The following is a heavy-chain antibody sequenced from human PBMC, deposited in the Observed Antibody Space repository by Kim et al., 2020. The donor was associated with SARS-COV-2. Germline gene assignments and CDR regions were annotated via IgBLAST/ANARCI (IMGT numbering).Heavy chain of an antibody. Sequence: GGSLRLSCAASGFTFSSYSMNWVRQAPGKGLEWVSSISSSSSYIYYADSVKGRFTISRDNAKNSLYLQMNSLRAEDTAVYYCARDRDRNYVWGSYRQGHAFDIWGQGTMVTVSS. D-gene: IGHD3-16*02. CDR2: ISSSSSYI. J-gene: IGHJ3*02. CDR1: GFTFSSYS. CDR3: ARDRDRNYVWGSYRQGHAFDI. V-gene: IGHV3-21*01.